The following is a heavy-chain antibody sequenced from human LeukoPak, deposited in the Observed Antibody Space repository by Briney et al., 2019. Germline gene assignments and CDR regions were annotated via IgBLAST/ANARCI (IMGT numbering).Heavy chain of an antibody. J-gene: IGHJ4*02. Sequence: GESLKISCKGSGYSFTSYWIGWVRQMPGKGLEWMGIIYPGDSDTRYSPSFQGQVTISADKSISTAYLQWSSLKASDTAMYYCARGGDYGGKAYYFDYWGQGTLVTVSS. CDR1: GYSFTSYW. D-gene: IGHD4-23*01. CDR2: IYPGDSDT. CDR3: ARGGDYGGKAYYFDY. V-gene: IGHV5-51*01.